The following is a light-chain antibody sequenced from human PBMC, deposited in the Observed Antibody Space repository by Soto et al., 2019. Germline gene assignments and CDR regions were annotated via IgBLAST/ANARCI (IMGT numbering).Light chain of an antibody. CDR3: CSYASSSSYV. Sequence: QSALTQPACVSVSPGQSITISCSGTTSDVGGYNLVSWYQQHTAKAPKLLIYEGTQRPSGVSSRFSGSKSGNTASLTISGLQAEDEADYYCCSYASSSSYVFGTGTKVTVL. J-gene: IGLJ1*01. CDR1: TSDVGGYNL. V-gene: IGLV2-23*01. CDR2: EGT.